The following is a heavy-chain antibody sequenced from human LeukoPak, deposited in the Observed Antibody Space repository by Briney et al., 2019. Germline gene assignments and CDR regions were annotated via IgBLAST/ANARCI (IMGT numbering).Heavy chain of an antibody. CDR3: AKDRQEGNFDY. J-gene: IGHJ4*02. D-gene: IGHD3-10*01. CDR1: GFTFSSDA. V-gene: IGHV3-23*01. CDR2: ISGSSGST. Sequence: GGSLRLSCAASGFTFSSDAMSWVRRAPGKGLELVSTISGSSGSTYYADSVKGRFTISRDNSKNTLYLQMNSLRAEDTAVYYCAKDRQEGNFDYWGQGTLVTVSS.